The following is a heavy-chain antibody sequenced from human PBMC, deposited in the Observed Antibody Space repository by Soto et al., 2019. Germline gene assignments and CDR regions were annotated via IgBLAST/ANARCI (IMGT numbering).Heavy chain of an antibody. CDR3: ARVVPAAGLWDDY. V-gene: IGHV3-7*01. Sequence: EVQLVESGGGLVQPGGSLRLSCAASGFTFSSYWMSWVRQAPGKGLEWVANIKQDGSEKYYVDSVKGRFTISRDNAKNSLYLQMNSLRDEDTAVYYCARVVPAAGLWDDYWGQGTLVTVSS. D-gene: IGHD2-2*01. J-gene: IGHJ4*02. CDR1: GFTFSSYW. CDR2: IKQDGSEK.